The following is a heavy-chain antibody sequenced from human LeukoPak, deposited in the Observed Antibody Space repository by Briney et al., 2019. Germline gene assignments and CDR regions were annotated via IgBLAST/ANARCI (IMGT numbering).Heavy chain of an antibody. V-gene: IGHV3-23*01. Sequence: GGSLRLSCAASGFTFSSYAMSWVRQAPGKGLEWVSAISGSGGSTYYADSVKGRFTISRDNSKNTLYLQMNSLRAEDTAVYYCAKEGGGWYFDYYDSSGYYLDYWGQGTLVTVSS. CDR2: ISGSGGST. CDR3: AKEGGGWYFDYYDSSGYYLDY. CDR1: GFTFSSYA. J-gene: IGHJ4*02. D-gene: IGHD3-22*01.